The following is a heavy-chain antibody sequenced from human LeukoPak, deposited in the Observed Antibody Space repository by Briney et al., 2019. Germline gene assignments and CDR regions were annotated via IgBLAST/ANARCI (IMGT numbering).Heavy chain of an antibody. J-gene: IGHJ6*02. CDR1: GGSISSSNW. D-gene: IGHD6-19*01. CDR2: IYHSGST. V-gene: IGHV4-4*02. CDR3: ASTGPYSSGWYDYYYGMDV. Sequence: SETLSLTCAVSGGSISSSNWWSWVRQPPGKGLEWIGEIYHSGSTNYNPSLKSRVTISVDTSKNQFSLKLSSVTAADTAVYYCASTGPYSSGWYDYYYGMDVWGQGTTVTVSS.